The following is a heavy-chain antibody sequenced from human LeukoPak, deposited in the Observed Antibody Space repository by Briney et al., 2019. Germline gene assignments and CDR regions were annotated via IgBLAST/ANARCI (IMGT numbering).Heavy chain of an antibody. D-gene: IGHD1-26*01. CDR1: GGSISSYY. J-gene: IGHJ3*02. CDR3: ARDIKSGAFDI. V-gene: IGHV4-59*06. Sequence: SETLSLTCTVSGGSISSYYWSWVRQHPGKGLEWIGYIYYSGSTYYNPSLKSRVTISVDTSKNQFSLKLSSVTAADTAVYYCARDIKSGAFDIWGQGTMVTVSS. CDR2: IYYSGST.